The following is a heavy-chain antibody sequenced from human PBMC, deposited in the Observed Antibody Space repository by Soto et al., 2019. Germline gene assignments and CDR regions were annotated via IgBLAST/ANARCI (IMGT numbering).Heavy chain of an antibody. CDR2: ISGSGDNT. CDR3: ATDPNFYDDSAYFTSRWFDN. V-gene: IGHV3-23*01. D-gene: IGHD3-22*01. CDR1: KLTYSVYA. J-gene: IGHJ4*02. Sequence: GGSLRLSCEASKLTYSVYAMTWVRQAPGKGLEWVASISGSGDNTYYADSVKGRFAISRDNSKSTLYLQMNSLRGDDAAIYYCATDPNFYDDSAYFTSRWFDNWGQGTQVTVSS.